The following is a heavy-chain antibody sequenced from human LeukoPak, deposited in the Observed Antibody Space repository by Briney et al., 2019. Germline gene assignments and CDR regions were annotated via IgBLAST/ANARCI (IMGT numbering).Heavy chain of an antibody. CDR1: GFTFSDTW. D-gene: IGHD3-10*01. CDR3: ARAQPDYYGSGSLDY. CDR2: INSDGSST. J-gene: IGHJ4*02. Sequence: GGSLRLSCAASGFTFSDTWMHWVRQAPGKGLVWVSRINSDGSSTSYADSVRGRFTISRDNAKNTLYLQMNSLRAEDTAVYYCARAQPDYYGSGSLDYWGQGTLVTVSS. V-gene: IGHV3-74*01.